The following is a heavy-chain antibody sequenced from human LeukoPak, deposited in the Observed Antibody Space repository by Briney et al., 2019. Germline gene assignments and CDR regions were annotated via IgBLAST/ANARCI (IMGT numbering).Heavy chain of an antibody. D-gene: IGHD1-26*01. Sequence: GESLKISCRGSGYSFTSYWIGWVRQMPGKGLEWMGIIYPGDSDTRYSPSFQGQVTTSADKSISTAYLQWSSLKASDTAMYYCARHSGSYLEGFDYWGQGTLVTVSS. CDR3: ARHSGSYLEGFDY. CDR2: IYPGDSDT. J-gene: IGHJ4*02. CDR1: GYSFTSYW. V-gene: IGHV5-51*01.